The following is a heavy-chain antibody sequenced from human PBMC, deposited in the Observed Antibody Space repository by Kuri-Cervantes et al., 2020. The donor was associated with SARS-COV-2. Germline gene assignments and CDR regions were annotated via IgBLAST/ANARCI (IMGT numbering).Heavy chain of an antibody. CDR1: GYIFSNYG. Sequence: ASVKVSCKASGYIFSNYGISWVRQAPGQGLEWLGWINPENGNTKYTQKVRGRATMTTDTSTSTAYMELRSLRSDDTAVYFCARGSGTYNDWGQGTLVTVSS. CDR3: ARGSGTYND. V-gene: IGHV1-18*01. D-gene: IGHD1-26*01. CDR2: INPENGNT. J-gene: IGHJ4*02.